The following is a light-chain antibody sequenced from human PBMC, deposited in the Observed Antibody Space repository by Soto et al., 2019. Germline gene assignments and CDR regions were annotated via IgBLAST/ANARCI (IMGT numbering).Light chain of an antibody. J-gene: IGKJ5*01. Sequence: EIAMTQSPATLSVSPGERGTLSCRASQSVSSNLAWYQQKPGQAPRLLIYAASARATGIPARFSGSGSGTDFTLTISSLQSEDFAVYYCQHCNNWPITFGQGTRLEIK. V-gene: IGKV3-15*01. CDR1: QSVSSN. CDR3: QHCNNWPIT. CDR2: AAS.